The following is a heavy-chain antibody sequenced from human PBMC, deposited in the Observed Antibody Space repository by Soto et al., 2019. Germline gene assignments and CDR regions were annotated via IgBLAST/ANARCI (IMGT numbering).Heavy chain of an antibody. CDR1: GFTFSDHY. V-gene: IGHV3-72*01. D-gene: IGHD3-3*01. CDR2: TRNKANSYTT. J-gene: IGHJ6*02. Sequence: GGSLRLSCAASGFTFSDHYMDWVRQAPGKGLEWVGRTRNKANSYTTEYAASVKGRFTISRDDSKNSLYLQMNSLKTEDTAVYYCARSYLLEWLLYLDVWGQGTTVTVSS. CDR3: ARSYLLEWLLYLDV.